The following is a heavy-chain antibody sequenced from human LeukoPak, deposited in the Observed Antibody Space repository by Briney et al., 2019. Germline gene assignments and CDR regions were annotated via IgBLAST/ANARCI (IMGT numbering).Heavy chain of an antibody. CDR2: IYSSGST. V-gene: IGHV4-59*01. CDR1: GGSINSYF. Sequence: SETLSLTCTVSGGSINSYFWSWIRQPPGKALEWIGYIYSSGSTSYNPSLKSRVTISVDTSKNQFSLKLSSVTAADTAVYYCARVPDSSGWYYFDYWGQGTLVTVSS. J-gene: IGHJ4*02. D-gene: IGHD6-19*01. CDR3: ARVPDSSGWYYFDY.